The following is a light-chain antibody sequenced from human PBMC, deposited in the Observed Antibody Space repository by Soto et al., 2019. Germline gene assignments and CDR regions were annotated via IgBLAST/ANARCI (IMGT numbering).Light chain of an antibody. CDR1: SSDVGGYNY. Sequence: QSALTQPRSVSGSPGQSVTISCTGTSSDVGGYNYVSWYQQHPGKAPKLMIYDVSKRPSGVPDRFSGSKSGNTASLTISGLRAEDEADYYCCSYAGSYNYVFGTGTKVTVL. J-gene: IGLJ1*01. CDR3: CSYAGSYNYV. V-gene: IGLV2-11*01. CDR2: DVS.